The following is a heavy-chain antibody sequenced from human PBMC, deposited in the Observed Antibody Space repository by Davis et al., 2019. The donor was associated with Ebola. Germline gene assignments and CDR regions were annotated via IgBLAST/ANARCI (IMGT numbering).Heavy chain of an antibody. J-gene: IGHJ6*03. D-gene: IGHD3-3*01. CDR2: IIPMSGTP. V-gene: IGHV1-69*13. CDR1: GDTFRSHL. Sequence: SVKVSCKASGDTFRSHLITWVRQAPGQGLEWMGGIIPMSGTPSYAQKFQGRVTFTADESTSTAYMELRSLTYEDTAMYYCARLRRITFFGVTKEHMAVWGRGTTVSVSS. CDR3: ARLRRITFFGVTKEHMAV.